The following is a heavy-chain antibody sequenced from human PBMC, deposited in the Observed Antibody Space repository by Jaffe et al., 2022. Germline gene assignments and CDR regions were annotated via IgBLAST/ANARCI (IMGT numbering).Heavy chain of an antibody. D-gene: IGHD2-2*01. CDR1: GFTFSSYG. CDR3: AKDHWEYQLLLGYFDY. CDR2: IRYDGSNK. J-gene: IGHJ4*02. Sequence: QVQLVESGGGVVQPGGSLRLSCAASGFTFSSYGMHWVRQAPGKGLEWVAFIRYDGSNKYYADSVKGRFTISRDNSKNTLYLQMNSLRAEDTAVYYCAKDHWEYQLLLGYFDYWGQGTLVTVSS. V-gene: IGHV3-30*02.